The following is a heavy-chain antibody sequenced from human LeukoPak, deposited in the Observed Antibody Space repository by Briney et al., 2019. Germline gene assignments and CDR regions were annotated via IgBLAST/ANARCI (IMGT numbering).Heavy chain of an antibody. Sequence: SETLSPTCTVSGGSINFNYWSYIRQPPGKGLEWIGSIYYSGSTYYNPSLKSRVTISVDTSKNQFSLKLSSVTAADTAVYYCARDQGQIWGQGTLVTVSS. J-gene: IGHJ4*02. CDR2: IYYSGST. CDR1: GGSINFNY. V-gene: IGHV4-59*12. CDR3: ARDQGQI.